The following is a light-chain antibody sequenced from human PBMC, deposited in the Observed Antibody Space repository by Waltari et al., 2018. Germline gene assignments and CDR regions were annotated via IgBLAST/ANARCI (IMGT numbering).Light chain of an antibody. CDR2: EVT. Sequence: QSALTQPASVSGSPGQSITISCSGTSNDVGSYNLVSWYQYHPDKAPKLIIFEVTERPPGTSDRFSGSASGNTASLTISGVQAEDEAYYYCSSYAGSSTFVVFCGGTKLTVL. CDR1: SNDVGSYNL. V-gene: IGLV2-23*02. CDR3: SSYAGSSTFVV. J-gene: IGLJ2*01.